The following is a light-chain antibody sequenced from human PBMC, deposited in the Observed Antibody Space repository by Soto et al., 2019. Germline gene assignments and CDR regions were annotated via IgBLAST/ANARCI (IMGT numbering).Light chain of an antibody. CDR1: SSDVGGYDY. CDR2: DVT. Sequence: QSALTQPRSVSGSPGQSATISCTGTSSDVGGYDYVSWYQQHPGKAPKLVIYDVTKRPSGVPDRFSGSKSGNTASLTISGLQAEEEADYYCSSYAGTYPSHVLFGGGTKLTVL. CDR3: SSYAGTYPSHVL. J-gene: IGLJ2*01. V-gene: IGLV2-11*01.